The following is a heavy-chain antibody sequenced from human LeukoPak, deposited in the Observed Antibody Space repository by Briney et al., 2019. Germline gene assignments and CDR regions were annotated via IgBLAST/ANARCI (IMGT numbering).Heavy chain of an antibody. CDR3: AKDTGKYGGDWFDP. D-gene: IGHD3-10*01. CDR1: GFTFSSYD. J-gene: IGHJ5*02. V-gene: IGHV3-23*01. CDR2: ISGSGGST. Sequence: GGSLRLSCAASGFTFSSYDMSWVRQAPGKGLEWVTAISGSGGSTYYADSVKGRFTISRDNSKNTLYLQMNSLRAEDTAVYYCAKDTGKYGGDWFDPWGHGTLVTVSS.